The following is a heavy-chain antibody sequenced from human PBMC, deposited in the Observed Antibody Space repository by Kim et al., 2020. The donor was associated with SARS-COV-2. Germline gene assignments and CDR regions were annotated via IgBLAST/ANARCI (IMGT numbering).Heavy chain of an antibody. CDR3: AKGAVTRHDY. D-gene: IGHD3-16*01. J-gene: IGHJ4*02. Sequence: YVDSVKGRFTLSRDNGKNALYLEMNALRPEDTAVYYCAKGAVTRHDYWGQGALVIVSS. V-gene: IGHV3-7*03.